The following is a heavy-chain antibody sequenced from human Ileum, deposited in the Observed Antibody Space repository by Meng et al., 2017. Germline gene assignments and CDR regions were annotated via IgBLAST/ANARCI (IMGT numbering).Heavy chain of an antibody. Sequence: ASVNVSCKASGYTFTSYAMNWVRQAPGQGLEWMGWINTNTGNPTYAQGFTGRFVFSLDTSVSTAYLQISSLKAEDTAVYYCARDHPFGVVITDPDAFDIWGQGTMVTVSS. J-gene: IGHJ3*02. D-gene: IGHD3-3*01. V-gene: IGHV7-4-1*02. CDR1: GYTFTSYA. CDR2: INTNTGNP. CDR3: ARDHPFGVVITDPDAFDI.